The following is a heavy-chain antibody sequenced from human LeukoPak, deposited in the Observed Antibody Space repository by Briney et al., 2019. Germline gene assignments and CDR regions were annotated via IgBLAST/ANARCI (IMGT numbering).Heavy chain of an antibody. V-gene: IGHV3-30*18. CDR3: AKDETGT. J-gene: IGHJ5*02. CDR1: GFTFSSYG. Sequence: GGSLRLSCAASGFTFSSYGMHWVRQAPGKGLEWVAVISYDGSNKYYADSVKGRFTISRDNSKNTLYLQMNSPRAEDTAVYHCAKDETGTWGQGTLVTVSS. CDR2: ISYDGSNK.